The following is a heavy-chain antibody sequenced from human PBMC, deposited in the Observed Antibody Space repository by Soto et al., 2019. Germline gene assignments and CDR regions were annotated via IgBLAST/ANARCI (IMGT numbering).Heavy chain of an antibody. CDR2: ISSSGSTI. CDR1: GFTFSDYY. D-gene: IGHD6-6*01. J-gene: IGHJ4*02. V-gene: IGHV3-11*01. CDR3: AKDRTVAARNFDY. Sequence: PVGSLRLSCAASGFTFSDYYMSWIRQAPGKVLEWVSYISSSGSTIYYADSVKGRFTISRDDSKNTLYLQMNSLRAEDSAVYYCAKDRTVAARNFDYWGQGTQVTVSS.